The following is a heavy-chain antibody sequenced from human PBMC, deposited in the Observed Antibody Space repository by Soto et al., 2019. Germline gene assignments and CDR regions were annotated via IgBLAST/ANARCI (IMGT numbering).Heavy chain of an antibody. CDR1: GGSISSSSYY. J-gene: IGHJ4*02. D-gene: IGHD4-17*01. CDR3: AARTYGDYEYYFDY. Sequence: QLQLQESGPGLVKPSETLSLTCTVSGGSISSSSYYWGWIRQPPGKGLEWIGSIYYSGSTYYNPSLKSRVTISVDTSKNQFSLKLSSVTAADMAVYYCAARTYGDYEYYFDYWDQGTLVIVSS. CDR2: IYYSGST. V-gene: IGHV4-39*01.